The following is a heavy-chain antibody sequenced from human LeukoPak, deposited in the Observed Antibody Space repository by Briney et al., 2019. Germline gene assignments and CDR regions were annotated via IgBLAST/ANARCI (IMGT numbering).Heavy chain of an antibody. CDR3: AGGPRGVYHYMDV. J-gene: IGHJ6*03. CDR2: IIPIFGTA. Sequence: GASVKVSCKASGGTFSSYAISWVRQAPGQGLEWMGGIIPIFGTANYAQKFQGRVTITADESTSTAYMELSSLRSEDTAVYYCAGGPRGVYHYMDVWGKGTTVTVSS. CDR1: GGTFSSYA. D-gene: IGHD6-25*01. V-gene: IGHV1-69*13.